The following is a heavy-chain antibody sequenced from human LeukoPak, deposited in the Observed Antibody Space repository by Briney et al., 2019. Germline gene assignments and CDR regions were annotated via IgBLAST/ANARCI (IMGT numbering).Heavy chain of an antibody. CDR3: ARASSSWSGSSY. Sequence: GGSLRLSCAASGFTFSSYGMHWVRQAPGKGLEWVAVISYDGSNKYYADSVKGRFTISRDNSKNTLYLQMNSLRAEDTAVYYCARASSSWSGSSYWGQGTLVTVSS. J-gene: IGHJ4*02. V-gene: IGHV3-30*03. CDR2: ISYDGSNK. CDR1: GFTFSSYG. D-gene: IGHD6-13*01.